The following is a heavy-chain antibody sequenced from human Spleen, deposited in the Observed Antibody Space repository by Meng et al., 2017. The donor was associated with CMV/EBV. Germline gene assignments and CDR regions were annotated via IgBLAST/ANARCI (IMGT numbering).Heavy chain of an antibody. J-gene: IGHJ4*02. CDR2: INSDGSST. D-gene: IGHD3-3*01. CDR1: GFTFSSYW. Sequence: ASGFTFSSYWMHWVRQAPGKGLVWVSRINSDGSSTSYADSVKGQFTISRDNAKNTLYLQMNSLRAEDTAVYYCARAPVWSGFLTSDHWGQGTLVTVSS. V-gene: IGHV3-74*01. CDR3: ARAPVWSGFLTSDH.